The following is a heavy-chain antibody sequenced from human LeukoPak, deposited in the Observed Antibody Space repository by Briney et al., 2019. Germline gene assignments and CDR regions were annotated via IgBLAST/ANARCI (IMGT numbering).Heavy chain of an antibody. J-gene: IGHJ3*02. CDR3: ARDNGGYSSTWYDAFDI. CDR2: IKEDGSKK. Sequence: GGSLRLSCAASGFTLSSSWMTWVRQAPGKGLEWVANIKEDGSKKYYVDSVKGRFTISRDNAKNSLHLQMNSLRAEDTAVYFCARDNGGYSSTWYDAFDIWGQGTMVTVSS. D-gene: IGHD6-13*01. CDR1: GFTLSSSW. V-gene: IGHV3-7*01.